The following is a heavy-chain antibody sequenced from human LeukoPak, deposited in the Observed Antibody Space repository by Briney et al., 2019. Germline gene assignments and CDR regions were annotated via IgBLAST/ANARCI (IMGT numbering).Heavy chain of an antibody. Sequence: SETLSLTCAVDGGSFSGYYWSWIRQPPGRGLEWIGEINHSGSTNYNPSLKSRVTISVDTSKNQFSLKLSSVTAADTAVYYCARVGFLGTNHWGQGTLVTVSS. V-gene: IGHV4-34*01. D-gene: IGHD7-27*01. CDR2: INHSGST. CDR3: ARVGFLGTNH. J-gene: IGHJ5*02. CDR1: GGSFSGYY.